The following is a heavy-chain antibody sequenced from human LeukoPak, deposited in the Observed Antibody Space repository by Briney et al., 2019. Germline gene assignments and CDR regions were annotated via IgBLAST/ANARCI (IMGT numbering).Heavy chain of an antibody. CDR2: FSSSGGST. Sequence: GGSLRLSCAASGFTFSSYAMTWVRQAQGKGLEWVSTFSSSGGSTYYADSVKGRFTISRDSSKNTLFLQMNSLRAEDTAVYYCAKYCSGGNCYSGLYWGQGTLVTVSS. V-gene: IGHV3-23*01. D-gene: IGHD2-15*01. CDR1: GFTFSSYA. J-gene: IGHJ4*02. CDR3: AKYCSGGNCYSGLY.